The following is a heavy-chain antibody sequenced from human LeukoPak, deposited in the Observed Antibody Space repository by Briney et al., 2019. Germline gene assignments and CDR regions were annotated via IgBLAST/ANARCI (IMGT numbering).Heavy chain of an antibody. CDR3: ARDGVWGNSFTDY. CDR2: IIPIFGTA. J-gene: IGHJ4*02. V-gene: IGHV1-69*05. D-gene: IGHD3-16*01. CDR1: GGTFSSYA. Sequence: ASVKVFCKASGGTFSSYAISWVRQAPGQGLEWMGGIIPIFGTANYAQKFQGRITMTTDTSTSTAYMELRSLRSDDTAVYYCARDGVWGNSFTDYWGQGTLVTVSS.